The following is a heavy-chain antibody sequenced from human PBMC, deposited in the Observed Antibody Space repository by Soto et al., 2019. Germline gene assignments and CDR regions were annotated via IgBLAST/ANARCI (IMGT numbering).Heavy chain of an antibody. D-gene: IGHD3-22*01. Sequence: GGSLRLSCTASGFTFGDYAMSWFRQAPGKGLEWVGFIRSKAYGGTTVYAASVKGRFTISRDDSKSIAYLQMNSLKTEDTAVYYRTTNYYDTSGYDSWFDPWGQGTLVTVSS. CDR1: GFTFGDYA. V-gene: IGHV3-49*03. CDR3: TTNYYDTSGYDSWFDP. CDR2: IRSKAYGGTT. J-gene: IGHJ5*02.